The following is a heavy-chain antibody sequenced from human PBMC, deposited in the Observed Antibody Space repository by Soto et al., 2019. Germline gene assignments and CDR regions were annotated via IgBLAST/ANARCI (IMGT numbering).Heavy chain of an antibody. CDR1: GGSISSGGYY. J-gene: IGHJ5*02. CDR3: AGWGPQGDYGSGSYYKWFDP. CDR2: IYYSGST. D-gene: IGHD3-10*01. V-gene: IGHV4-31*03. Sequence: QVQLQESGPGLVKPSQTLSLTCTVSGGSISSGGYYWSWIRQHPGKGLEWIGYIYYSGSTYYNPSLNSRVTISVDTSKNQFSLKLSSVTAADTAVYSCAGWGPQGDYGSGSYYKWFDPWGQGTLVTVSS.